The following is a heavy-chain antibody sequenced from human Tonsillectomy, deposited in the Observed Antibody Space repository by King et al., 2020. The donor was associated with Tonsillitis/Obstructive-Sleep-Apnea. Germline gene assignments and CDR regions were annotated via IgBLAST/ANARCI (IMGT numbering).Heavy chain of an antibody. J-gene: IGHJ4*02. CDR3: AREHNSSLDY. CDR1: GGSFSGYY. Sequence: VQLPQWGAGLLKPSETLSLTCAVYGGSFSGYYWNWIRQPPGKGLEWIGEIDHSGSTNYNPSLKSRVTISVDTSKNQFSLKLTSVTAADTTVYYCAREHNSSLDYWGQGTLVTVSS. D-gene: IGHD6-13*01. V-gene: IGHV4-34*01. CDR2: IDHSGST.